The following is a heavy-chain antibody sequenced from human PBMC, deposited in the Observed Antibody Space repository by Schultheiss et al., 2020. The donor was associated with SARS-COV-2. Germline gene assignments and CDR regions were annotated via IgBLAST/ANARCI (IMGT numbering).Heavy chain of an antibody. J-gene: IGHJ6*03. CDR3: ARRGYSYGYKSSYYYYVDV. D-gene: IGHD5-18*01. CDR1: GFTVSSNY. V-gene: IGHV3-53*04. Sequence: GGSLRLSCAASGFTVSSNYMSWVRQAPGKGLEWVSVIYSGGSTYYADSVKGRFTISRHNSKNTLYLQMNSLRAEDTAVYYCARRGYSYGYKSSYYYYVDVWGKGTTVTVSS. CDR2: IYSGGST.